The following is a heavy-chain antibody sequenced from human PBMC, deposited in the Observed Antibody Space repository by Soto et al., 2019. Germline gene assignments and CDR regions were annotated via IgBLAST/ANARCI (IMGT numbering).Heavy chain of an antibody. CDR1: GFTFSDFG. CDR2: IWYDGSNK. Sequence: PVGSLRLSCAASGFTFSDFGMHWVRQAPGKGLEWVAVIWYDGSNKYYADSVKGRFTISRDNSKNTLYLQMNSLRAEDTAVYYCARDRETILGVVNFDYWGQGTLVTVSS. D-gene: IGHD3-3*01. CDR3: ARDRETILGVVNFDY. V-gene: IGHV3-33*01. J-gene: IGHJ4*02.